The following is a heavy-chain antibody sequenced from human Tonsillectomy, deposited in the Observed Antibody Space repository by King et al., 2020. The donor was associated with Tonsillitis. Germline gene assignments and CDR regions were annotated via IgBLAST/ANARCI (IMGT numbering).Heavy chain of an antibody. Sequence: QLVQSGSEVKKPGASVKVSCKASGYTFTGYFMHWVRKAPGQGLEWMGWINPNSGDTNYAQKFQGRVTMTRDTSISTAYMELSRLRSDDTAVYFCARAAVAGTVTWGQGTLVTVSS. CDR3: ARAAVAGTVT. CDR2: INPNSGDT. CDR1: GYTFTGYF. J-gene: IGHJ1*01. V-gene: IGHV1-2*02. D-gene: IGHD6-19*01.